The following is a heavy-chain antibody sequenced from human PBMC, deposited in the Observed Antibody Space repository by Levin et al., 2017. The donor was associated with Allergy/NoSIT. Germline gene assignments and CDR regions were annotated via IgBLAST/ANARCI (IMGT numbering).Heavy chain of an antibody. CDR1: GFTFSSYA. CDR3: ARVRGVVIITGYFDY. J-gene: IGHJ4*02. V-gene: IGHV3-30-3*01. CDR2: ISYDGSNK. Sequence: GESLKISCAASGFTFSSYAMHWVRQAPGKGLEWVAVISYDGSNKYYADSVKGRFTISRDNSKNTLYLQMNSLRAEDTAVYYCARVRGVVIITGYFDYWGQGTLVTVSS. D-gene: IGHD3-3*01.